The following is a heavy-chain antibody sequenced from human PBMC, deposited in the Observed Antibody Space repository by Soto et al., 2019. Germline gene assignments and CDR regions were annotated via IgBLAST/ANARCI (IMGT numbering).Heavy chain of an antibody. CDR1: GFAFTNYG. CDR3: ARGVAVPTGFGLGY. CDR2: ISNDGSKK. J-gene: IGHJ4*02. D-gene: IGHD4-17*01. V-gene: IGHV3-30*03. Sequence: QVQVVESGGNIVQPGTSLRLSCAASGFAFTNYGIHWVRQAPGKGLEWVAHISNDGSKKFYADSVKGRFTISRDNSENTVYLPMASLRPDDTAVFYCARGVAVPTGFGLGYWGQGTLVTVSS.